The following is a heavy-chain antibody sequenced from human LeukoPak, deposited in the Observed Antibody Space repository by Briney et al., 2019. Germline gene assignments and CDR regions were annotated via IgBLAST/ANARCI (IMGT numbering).Heavy chain of an antibody. V-gene: IGHV3-9*01. CDR3: VRGYSYGFDI. J-gene: IGHJ3*02. CDR1: GSTFDDYA. Sequence: GGSLRLSCAASGSTFDDYAMHWVRQGPGKGLEWVSGISWNSGTIGYADSVRGRFTISRDNAKNSLYLQMNSLRPEDTALYYCVRGYSYGFDIWGQGTTVTVSS. CDR2: ISWNSGTI. D-gene: IGHD5-18*01.